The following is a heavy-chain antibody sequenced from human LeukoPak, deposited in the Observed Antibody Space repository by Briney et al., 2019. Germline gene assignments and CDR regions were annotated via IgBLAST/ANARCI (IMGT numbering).Heavy chain of an antibody. CDR3: ARSYYDSSGYYSYYFDY. J-gene: IGHJ4*02. Sequence: SVKVSCKASGGTFSSYTISWVRPAPGQGLERMGGIIPIFGTANYAQKFQGRVTITADESTSTAYMELSSLRSEDTAVYYCARSYYDSSGYYSYYFDYWGQGNLVTVSS. CDR1: GGTFSSYT. V-gene: IGHV1-69*01. D-gene: IGHD3-22*01. CDR2: IIPIFGTA.